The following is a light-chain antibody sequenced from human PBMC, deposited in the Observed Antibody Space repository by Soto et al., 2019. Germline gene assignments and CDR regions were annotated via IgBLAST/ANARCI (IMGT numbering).Light chain of an antibody. CDR3: QQYYSTPWT. V-gene: IGKV4-1*01. J-gene: IGKJ1*01. CDR2: WAS. Sequence: DIVMTQSPDSLAVSLGERATINCKSSQSVLYSSNNKNYLAGYQQKPGQPPKLLIYWASTRESGVPDRFIGSGSGTDFTLTISSLQDEDVAVYYCQQYYSTPWTFGQGTKVEIK. CDR1: QSVLYSSNNKNY.